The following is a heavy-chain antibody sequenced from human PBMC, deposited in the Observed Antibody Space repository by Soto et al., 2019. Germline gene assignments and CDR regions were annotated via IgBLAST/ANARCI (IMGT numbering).Heavy chain of an antibody. V-gene: IGHV3-23*01. J-gene: IGHJ4*02. Sequence: GGSLRLSCAASGFTFSIYAMSWVRQAPGKGLEWVSAISGSGGSTYYADSVKGRFTISRDNSKNTLYLQMNSLRAEDTAVYYCAKAASTYNWNYEGFDYWGQGTLVTVSS. D-gene: IGHD1-7*01. CDR3: AKAASTYNWNYEGFDY. CDR2: ISGSGGST. CDR1: GFTFSIYA.